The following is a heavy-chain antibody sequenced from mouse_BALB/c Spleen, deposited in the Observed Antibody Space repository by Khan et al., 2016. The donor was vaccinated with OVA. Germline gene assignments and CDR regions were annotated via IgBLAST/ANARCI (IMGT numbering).Heavy chain of an antibody. J-gene: IGHJ2*01. Sequence: EVQLQESGPGLVKPSQSLSLTCSVTGYSITSGCYWNWIRQFTGNKLEWMGYISYEGINNYNPSLRNRISITRDTFKNQLLLKLNSVTTEETATYYSARDETAPYDFDSWDQGPTRAFSS. D-gene: IGHD2-14*01. CDR1: GYSITSGCY. CDR3: ARDETAPYDFDS. V-gene: IGHV3-6*02. CDR2: ISYEGIN.